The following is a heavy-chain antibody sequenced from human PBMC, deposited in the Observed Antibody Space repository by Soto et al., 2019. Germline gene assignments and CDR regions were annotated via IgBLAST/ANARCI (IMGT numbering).Heavy chain of an antibody. Sequence: SETLSLTCAVSGGSISSGGYSWSWIRQPPGKGLEWIGYIYHSGSTYYNPSLKSRVTKSVDRSKNQFSLKLSSVTAADTAVYYCARGNVVAIDYWGQGTLVTVSS. V-gene: IGHV4-30-2*01. J-gene: IGHJ4*02. CDR2: IYHSGST. CDR3: ARGNVVAIDY. CDR1: GGSISSGGYS. D-gene: IGHD2-21*01.